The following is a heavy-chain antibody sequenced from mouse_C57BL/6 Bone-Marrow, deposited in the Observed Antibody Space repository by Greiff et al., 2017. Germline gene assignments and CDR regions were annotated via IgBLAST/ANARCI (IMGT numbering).Heavy chain of an antibody. J-gene: IGHJ1*03. V-gene: IGHV5S21*01. CDR1: GFTFSSYA. CDR2: ISSGGDYI. Sequence: VQVVESGEGLVKPGGSLKLSCAASGFTFSSYAMSWVRQTPEKRLEWVAYISSGGDYIYYADTVKGRFTISRDNARNTLYLQMSSLKSEDTAMYYCTRGTLDYYGSRPWYFDVWGTGTTVTVSS. D-gene: IGHD1-1*01. CDR3: TRGTLDYYGSRPWYFDV.